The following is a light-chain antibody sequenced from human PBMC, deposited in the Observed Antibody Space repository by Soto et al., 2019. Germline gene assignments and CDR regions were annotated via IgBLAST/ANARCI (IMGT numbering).Light chain of an antibody. Sequence: QSALTQPASVSGSPGQSITISCSGTSSDIGNYIYVSWYQHHPGKAPKLIIYEVNNRPSGVSNRFSGSKSGNTASLTISGLQAEDEAHYYCNSYTNNNSQVFGGGTKLTVL. J-gene: IGLJ3*02. CDR3: NSYTNNNSQV. CDR2: EVN. CDR1: SSDIGNYIY. V-gene: IGLV2-14*01.